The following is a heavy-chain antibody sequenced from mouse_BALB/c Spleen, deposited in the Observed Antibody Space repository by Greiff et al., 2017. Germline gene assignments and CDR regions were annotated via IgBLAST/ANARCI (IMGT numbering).Heavy chain of an antibody. CDR1: GFSLTGYG. CDR2: IWGDGST. V-gene: IGHV2-6-7*01. D-gene: IGHD2-4*01. J-gene: IGHJ3*01. Sequence: VQGVESGPGLVAPSQSLSITCTVSGFSLTGYGVNWVRQPPGKGLEWLGMIWGDGSTDYNSALKSRLSISKDNSKSQVFLKMNSLQTDDTARYYCARGPLYYDYDWFAYWGQGTLVTVSA. CDR3: ARGPLYYDYDWFAY.